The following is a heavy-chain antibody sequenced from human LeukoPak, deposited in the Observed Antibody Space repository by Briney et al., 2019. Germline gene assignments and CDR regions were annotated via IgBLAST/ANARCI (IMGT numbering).Heavy chain of an antibody. CDR3: ARQTGSGLFILP. CDR1: GVSISSSNSY. D-gene: IGHD3/OR15-3a*01. Sequence: SETLSLTCTVSGVSISSSNSYWGCIRQPPGKGLEWIGSIYYSGNTYYNASLKSQVSISIDTSKNRFSLKLTSVTAADTAVYYCARQTGSGLFILPGGQGTLVTVSS. CDR2: IYYSGNT. V-gene: IGHV4-39*01. J-gene: IGHJ4*02.